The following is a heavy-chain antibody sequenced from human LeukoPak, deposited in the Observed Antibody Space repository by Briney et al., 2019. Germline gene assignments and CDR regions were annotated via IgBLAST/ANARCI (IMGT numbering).Heavy chain of an antibody. V-gene: IGHV4-59*01. D-gene: IGHD5-24*01. Sequence: PSETLSLTCTVSGGSISSYYWSWIRQPPGKGLEWIGYIYYSGSTNYNPSLKSRVTISVDTSKNQFSLKLSSVTAADTAVYYCARGRWDGYSVDYWGQGTLVTVSS. CDR3: ARGRWDGYSVDY. CDR2: IYYSGST. CDR1: GGSISSYY. J-gene: IGHJ4*02.